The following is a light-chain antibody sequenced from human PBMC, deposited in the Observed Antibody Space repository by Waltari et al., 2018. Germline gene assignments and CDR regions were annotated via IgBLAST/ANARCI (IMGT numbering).Light chain of an antibody. Sequence: EIVLTQSPATLSLSQGDRATLSCRASQSVSSYLAWYQQKPGQAPRLLIYDASNMATGIPARFSGSGSGTDFTLTISSLEPEDFAVYYCQQRSNWPPTFGQGTKLEIK. CDR3: QQRSNWPPT. CDR1: QSVSSY. J-gene: IGKJ2*01. CDR2: DAS. V-gene: IGKV3-11*01.